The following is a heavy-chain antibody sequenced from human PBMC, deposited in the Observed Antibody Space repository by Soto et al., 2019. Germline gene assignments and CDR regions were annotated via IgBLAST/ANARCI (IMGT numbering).Heavy chain of an antibody. CDR2: IIPIFCTA. J-gene: IGHJ5*02. D-gene: IGHD6-6*01. CDR3: ARDPSIAAPEGWFDP. V-gene: IGHV1-69*01. CDR1: GGTFSSYA. Sequence: QVQLVQSGAEVKKPGFSVKVSCKASGGTFSSYAISWVRQAPGQGLEWMGGIIPIFCTANYAQKFQGRVTITADESTSTAYMELSSLRSEDTAVYYCARDPSIAAPEGWFDPWGQGTLVTVSS.